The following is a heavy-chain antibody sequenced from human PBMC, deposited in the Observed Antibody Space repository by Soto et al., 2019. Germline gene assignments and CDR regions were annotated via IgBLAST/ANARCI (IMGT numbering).Heavy chain of an antibody. J-gene: IGHJ4*02. D-gene: IGHD3-16*02. CDR1: GFTFSSYA. Sequence: GGSLRLSCAASGFTFSSYAMHWVRQAPSKGLEWVAIMSYDGNNQYYADSVKGRFTISRDNFKNTLHLQMNSLRAEDTAVYYCAKALGELSPESFDYWGQGILVTVSS. CDR3: AKALGELSPESFDY. CDR2: MSYDGNNQ. V-gene: IGHV3-30*18.